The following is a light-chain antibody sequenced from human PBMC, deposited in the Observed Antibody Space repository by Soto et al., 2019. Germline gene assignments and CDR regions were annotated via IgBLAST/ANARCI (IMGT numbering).Light chain of an antibody. CDR3: QQLNSYPLT. Sequence: DIQLTQSPSFLSASVGDRVTITCRASQGISSYLAWYQQKPGKAPKLLIYAASILQSGVPSRFSGSGSGTEFPLTISSLQPEDFATYYCQQLNSYPLTFGQGTRLEIK. V-gene: IGKV1-9*01. J-gene: IGKJ5*01. CDR2: AAS. CDR1: QGISSY.